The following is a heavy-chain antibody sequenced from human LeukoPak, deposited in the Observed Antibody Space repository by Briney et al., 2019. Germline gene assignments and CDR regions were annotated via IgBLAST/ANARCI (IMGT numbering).Heavy chain of an antibody. D-gene: IGHD6-13*01. CDR2: MNPNSGNT. Sequence: ASVKVSCKASGYTFTSYDINWVRQATGQGLEWMGWMNPNSGNTGYAQKFQGRVTMTRNTSISTAYMELSSLRSEDTAVYYCAVHPGFSSWTAHRGILDYWGQGTLVTVSS. CDR3: AVHPGFSSWTAHRGILDY. V-gene: IGHV1-8*01. CDR1: GYTFTSYD. J-gene: IGHJ4*02.